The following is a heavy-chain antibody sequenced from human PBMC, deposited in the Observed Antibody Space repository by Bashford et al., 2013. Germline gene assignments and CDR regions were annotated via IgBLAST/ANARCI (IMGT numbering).Heavy chain of an antibody. J-gene: IGHJ5*02. CDR2: ITPYNGNT. Sequence: ASVKVSCKASGYTFTSHWMHWVRQAPGQGLKWMGWITPYNGNTKYADKFQGRVSVTTDTSTGTFYMEMRSLRSDDTAVYYCAGRGGFGYKGWFDPWGQGTLVTVSS. V-gene: IGHV1-18*04. D-gene: IGHD5-12*01. CDR3: AGRGGFGYKGWFDP. CDR1: GYTFTSHW.